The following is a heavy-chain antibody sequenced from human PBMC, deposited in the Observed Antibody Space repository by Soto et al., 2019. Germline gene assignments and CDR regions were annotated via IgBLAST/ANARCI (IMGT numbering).Heavy chain of an antibody. V-gene: IGHV2-5*02. J-gene: IGHJ4*02. Sequence: QITLKESGPTLVEPTQTLTLTCSLSGFSISTSGVGVGWIRQTPGKALECLVFIYWDDDKRYSPSLKSRLAITKDTSKNQVVLTMTDMDPVDTGTYYCAHRRDYYGDWNSGQFDYWGQGTLVTVSS. CDR2: IYWDDDK. CDR1: GFSISTSGVG. CDR3: AHRRDYYGDWNSGQFDY. D-gene: IGHD4-17*01.